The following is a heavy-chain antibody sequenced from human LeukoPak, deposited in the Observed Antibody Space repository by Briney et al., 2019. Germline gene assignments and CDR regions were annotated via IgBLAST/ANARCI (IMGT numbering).Heavy chain of an antibody. CDR2: IYYSGST. Sequence: PSXTLSLTCTVSGGSXXSXXYYWGWIRQPPGXGLEWXGSIYYSGSTYYNPSLKSRVTISVDTSKNQFSLKLSSVTAADTAVYYCASNSSSWYYYYYGMDVWGQGTTVTVSS. J-gene: IGHJ6*02. D-gene: IGHD6-13*01. CDR1: GGSXXSXXYY. CDR3: ASNSSSWYYYYYGMDV. V-gene: IGHV4-39*01.